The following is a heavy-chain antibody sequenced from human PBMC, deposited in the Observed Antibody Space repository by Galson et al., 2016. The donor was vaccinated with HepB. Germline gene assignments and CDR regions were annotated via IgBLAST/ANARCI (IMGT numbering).Heavy chain of an antibody. CDR3: TRPQDYGDYLDDYAMDV. Sequence: SLRLSCAASGFSFSDSAMHWVRQASGKGLEWVGRIRSKANNYAAAYAASVKGRFTIFRDDSKNTVYLQMNSLKIEDTAVYYCTRPQDYGDYLDDYAMDVWGKGTTVTVSS. V-gene: IGHV3-73*01. CDR1: GFSFSDSA. J-gene: IGHJ6*04. D-gene: IGHD4-17*01. CDR2: IRSKANNYAA.